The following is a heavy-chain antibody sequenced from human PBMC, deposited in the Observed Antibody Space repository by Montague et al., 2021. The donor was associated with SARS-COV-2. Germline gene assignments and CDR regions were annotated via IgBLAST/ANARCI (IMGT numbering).Heavy chain of an antibody. CDR3: ARGLWFGELLYYYYYYGMDV. J-gene: IGHJ6*02. CDR2: N. V-gene: IGHV6-1*01. Sequence: NDYAVSVKSRITTNPDTSKNQFSLQLNSVTPEDTAVYYCARGLWFGELLYYYYYYGMDVWGQGTTVTVSS. D-gene: IGHD3-10*01.